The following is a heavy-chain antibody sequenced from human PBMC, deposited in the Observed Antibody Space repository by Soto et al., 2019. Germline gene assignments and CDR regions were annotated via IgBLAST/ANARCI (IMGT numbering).Heavy chain of an antibody. CDR1: GGSISSYY. D-gene: IGHD3-10*01. V-gene: IGHV4-59*01. CDR2: IYYSGST. J-gene: IGHJ4*02. Sequence: QVQLQESGPGLVKPSETLSLTCTVSGGSISSYYWSWIRQPPGKGLEWIGYIYYSGSTNYNPSLKSRVTISVYTSKNQFSLKLSSVTAAATAVYYCARDLGFYGSGIDYWGQGTLVTVSS. CDR3: ARDLGFYGSGIDY.